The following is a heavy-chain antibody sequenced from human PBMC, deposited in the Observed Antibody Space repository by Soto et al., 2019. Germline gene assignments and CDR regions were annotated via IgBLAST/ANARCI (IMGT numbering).Heavy chain of an antibody. J-gene: IGHJ3*02. CDR2: IDGSGSNT. CDR3: ARGSYSSGWYDAFDI. Sequence: GGSLRLSCAASGFTLRSYWMHWVRQAPGGGLVWVSRIDGSGSNTFYADSVKGRFTISRDNAKNTLYLQMNNLSPEDTAVYYCARGSYSSGWYDAFDIWGQGTMVTVSS. CDR1: GFTLRSYW. D-gene: IGHD6-19*01. V-gene: IGHV3-74*01.